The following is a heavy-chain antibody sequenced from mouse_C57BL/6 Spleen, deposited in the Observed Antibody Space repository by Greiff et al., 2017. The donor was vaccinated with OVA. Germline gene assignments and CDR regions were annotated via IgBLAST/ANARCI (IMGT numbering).Heavy chain of an antibody. CDR1: GYAFSSYW. Sequence: VQLVESGAELVKPGASVKISCKASGYAFSSYWMNWVKQRPGKGLEWIGQIYPGDGDTNYNGKFKGKATLTADKSSSTAYMQLSSLTSEDSAVYFCARMGYGNSPYWYFDVWGTGTTVTVSS. D-gene: IGHD2-1*01. V-gene: IGHV1-80*01. CDR3: ARMGYGNSPYWYFDV. J-gene: IGHJ1*03. CDR2: IYPGDGDT.